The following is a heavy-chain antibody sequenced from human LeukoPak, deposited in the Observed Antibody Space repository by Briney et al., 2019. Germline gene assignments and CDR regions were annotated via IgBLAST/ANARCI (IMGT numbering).Heavy chain of an antibody. D-gene: IGHD2-2*02. CDR3: ARSVVPAAIRFDP. CDR1: GGSISSGDYY. J-gene: IGHJ5*02. Sequence: PSETLSLTCTVSGGSISSGDYYWSWIRQPPGKGLEWIGYIYYSGSTYYNPSLKSRVTISVDTSKNRFSLKLSSVTAADTAVYYCARSVVPAAIRFDPWGQGTLVTVSS. CDR2: IYYSGST. V-gene: IGHV4-30-4*01.